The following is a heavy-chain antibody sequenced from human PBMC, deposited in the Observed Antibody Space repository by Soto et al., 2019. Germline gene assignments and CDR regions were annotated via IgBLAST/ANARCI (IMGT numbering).Heavy chain of an antibody. CDR1: GGSISSYY. Sequence: PSETLSLTCTVSGGSISSYYWSWIRQPAGKGLEWIGRIYTSGSTNYNPSLQSRVTMSVDTSKNQFSLKLSSVTAADTAVYYCASCYYDSSGYCDFDYWGQGTLVTVSS. CDR2: IYTSGST. J-gene: IGHJ4*02. CDR3: ASCYYDSSGYCDFDY. D-gene: IGHD3-22*01. V-gene: IGHV4-4*07.